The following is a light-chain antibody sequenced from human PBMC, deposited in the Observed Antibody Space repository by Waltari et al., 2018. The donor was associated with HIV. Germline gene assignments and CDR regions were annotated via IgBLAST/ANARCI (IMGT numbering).Light chain of an antibody. Sequence: SYELTQHPSVSVSPGQTARITCSADALAKQHTYWYQQKPGQAPVVVIYKDTQRPSGIPERFSCSSSGTIVTLTISGVQAEDEAVYYCQSADNTGTSVVFGGGTKLTVL. CDR2: KDT. J-gene: IGLJ2*01. CDR3: QSADNTGTSVV. V-gene: IGLV3-25*03. CDR1: ALAKQH.